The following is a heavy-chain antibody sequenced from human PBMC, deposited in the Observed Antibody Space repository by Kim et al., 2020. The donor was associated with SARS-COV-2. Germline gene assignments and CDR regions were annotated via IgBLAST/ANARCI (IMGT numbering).Heavy chain of an antibody. CDR1: GFTFGDYA. V-gene: IGHV3-49*04. J-gene: IGHJ3*02. Sequence: GGSLRLSCTASGFTFGDYAMSWVRQAPGKGLEWVGFIRSKAYGGTTEYAASVKGRFTISRDDSKSIAYLQMNSLKTEDTAVYYCTREPFWYYDILTGYYREYPHDDAFDIWGQGTMVTVSS. CDR2: IRSKAYGGTT. D-gene: IGHD3-9*01. CDR3: TREPFWYYDILTGYYREYPHDDAFDI.